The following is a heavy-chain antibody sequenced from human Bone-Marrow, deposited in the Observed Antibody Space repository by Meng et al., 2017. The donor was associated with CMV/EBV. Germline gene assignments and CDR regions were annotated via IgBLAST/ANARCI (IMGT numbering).Heavy chain of an antibody. V-gene: IGHV1-46*01. D-gene: IGHD1-1*01. CDR3: AREETGTWDFVFYYYYYGMDV. Sequence: ASVKVSCKASGYTFTSYYMHWVRQAPGQGLEWMGIINPSGGSTSYAQKFQGRVTMTRDTSTSTVYMELSSLRSEDTAVYYCAREETGTWDFVFYYYYYGMDVWGQGPTATVSS. CDR1: GYTFTSYY. CDR2: INPSGGST. J-gene: IGHJ6*02.